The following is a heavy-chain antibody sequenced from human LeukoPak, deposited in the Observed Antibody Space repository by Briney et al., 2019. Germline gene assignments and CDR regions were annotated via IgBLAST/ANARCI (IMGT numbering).Heavy chain of an antibody. CDR3: ARGGYCSGGSCPRRNYYYYYMDV. J-gene: IGHJ6*03. CDR2: IIPIFGTT. Sequence: ASVKVSCKASGDTFGSYAITWVRQAPGQGLEWMGGIIPIFGTTNYAQTFQGRVTITADESTSTAYMELSSLRPEDQAVYYCARGGYCSGGSCPRRNYYYYYMDVWGKGTTVTISS. D-gene: IGHD2-15*01. V-gene: IGHV1-69*13. CDR1: GDTFGSYA.